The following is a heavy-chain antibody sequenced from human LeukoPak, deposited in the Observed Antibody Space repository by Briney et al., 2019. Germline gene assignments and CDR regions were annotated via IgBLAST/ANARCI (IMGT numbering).Heavy chain of an antibody. Sequence: ASVKVSCKASGYTFTGYYMHWVRQAPGQGLEWMGWINPNSGGTNYAQRFQGRVTMTRDTSISTAYMELSRLRSDDTAVYYCARAGYSGSYYGRDWFDPWGQGTLVTVSS. J-gene: IGHJ5*02. CDR2: INPNSGGT. D-gene: IGHD1-26*01. CDR3: ARAGYSGSYYGRDWFDP. V-gene: IGHV1-2*02. CDR1: GYTFTGYY.